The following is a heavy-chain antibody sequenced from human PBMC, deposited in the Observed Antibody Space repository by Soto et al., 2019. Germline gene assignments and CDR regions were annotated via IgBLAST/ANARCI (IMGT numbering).Heavy chain of an antibody. CDR3: ATNYGSGSTQFDY. CDR1: GDTFSFYT. Sequence: QVQLVQSGAEVKKPGSSVRLSCTASGDTFSFYTISWVRQAPGQGPEWMGRIIPMVGMADYPQKLQGRVTISADKSTSTAYMVLSSLRSDDTAVYFCATNYGSGSTQFDYWGQGTLVTVSS. D-gene: IGHD3-10*01. CDR2: IIPMVGMA. V-gene: IGHV1-69*02. J-gene: IGHJ4*02.